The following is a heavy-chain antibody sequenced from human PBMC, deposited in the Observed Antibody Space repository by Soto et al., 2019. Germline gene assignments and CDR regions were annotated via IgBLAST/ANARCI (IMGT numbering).Heavy chain of an antibody. CDR2: IYHSGST. CDR3: ARVNGYCSSTSCYSYYYYGMDV. V-gene: IGHV4-4*02. J-gene: IGHJ6*02. CDR1: GGSISSSNW. D-gene: IGHD2-2*03. Sequence: SETLSLTCAVSGGSISSSNWWSWVRQPPGKGLEWIGEIYHSGSTNYNPSLKSRVTISVDKSKNQFSLKLSSVAAADTAVYYCARVNGYCSSTSCYSYYYYGMDVWGQGTTVTV.